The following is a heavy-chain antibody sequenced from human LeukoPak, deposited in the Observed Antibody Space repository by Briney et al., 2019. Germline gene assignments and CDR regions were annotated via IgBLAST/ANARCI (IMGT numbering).Heavy chain of an antibody. J-gene: IGHJ4*02. CDR2: IYYSGST. CDR3: ARGSSGWYYFDY. CDR1: GGSVSSGTYY. Sequence: PSETLSLTCTVSGGSVSSGTYYWSWIRQPPGKGLEWIGYIYYSGSTNYNPSLKSRVTISVDTSKNQFSLKLNSVTAADTAVYYRARGSSGWYYFDYWGQGSLVTVSS. V-gene: IGHV4-61*01. D-gene: IGHD6-19*01.